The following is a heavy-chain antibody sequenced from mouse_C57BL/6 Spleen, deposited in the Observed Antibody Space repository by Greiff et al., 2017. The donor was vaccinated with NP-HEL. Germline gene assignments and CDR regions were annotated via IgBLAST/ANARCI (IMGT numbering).Heavy chain of an antibody. D-gene: IGHD2-4*01. CDR3: ARSDDYDLAWLAY. Sequence: QVQLQQPGAELVRPGSSVKLSCKASGYTFTSYWMHWVKQRPIQGLEWIGNIDPSDSETHYNQKFKDKATLTVDKSSSTAYMQLSSLTSEDSAVYYCARSDDYDLAWLAYWGQGTLVTVSA. J-gene: IGHJ3*01. CDR1: GYTFTSYW. CDR2: IDPSDSET. V-gene: IGHV1-52*01.